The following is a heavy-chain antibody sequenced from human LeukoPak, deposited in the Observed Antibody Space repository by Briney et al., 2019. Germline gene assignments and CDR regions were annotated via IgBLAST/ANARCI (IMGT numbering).Heavy chain of an antibody. J-gene: IGHJ4*02. CDR2: MSPNSGDT. CDR3: VKTPPNWGFDY. Sequence: ASVKVSCKASGYTFTSHDINWVRQATGQGLEWMGWMSPNSGDTGNAQKFQGRVTMTSDSSISTAYMELSSLRTEDTAIYNCVKTPPNWGFDYWGQGTLVTVSS. V-gene: IGHV1-8*01. D-gene: IGHD7-27*01. CDR1: GYTFTSHD.